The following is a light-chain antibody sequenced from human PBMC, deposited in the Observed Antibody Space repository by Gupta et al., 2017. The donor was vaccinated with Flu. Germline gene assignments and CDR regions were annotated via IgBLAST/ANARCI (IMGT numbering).Light chain of an antibody. CDR1: QTISSW. Sequence: PSTLSASVGDRVTITCRASQTISSWLAWYQQKPGEAPKLLIYKASDLQSGVPSRFSGSGSGTEFTLTISGVQPDDFAIYHCQQYESYPYSFGQGTKLEI. CDR2: KAS. J-gene: IGKJ2*03. CDR3: QQYESYPYS. V-gene: IGKV1-5*03.